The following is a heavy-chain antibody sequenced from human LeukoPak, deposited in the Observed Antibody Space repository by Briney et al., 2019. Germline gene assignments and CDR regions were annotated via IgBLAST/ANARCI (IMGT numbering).Heavy chain of an antibody. CDR2: IDSTGST. J-gene: IGHJ3*02. CDR3: ARRERLGYSYGRGTLDI. V-gene: IGHV3-66*01. D-gene: IGHD5-18*01. Sequence: PGGSLRLSWVASGILVSSNYMSWVRQAAGKGLEWVSFIDSTGSTYYADSVKGRFTISRDNSRNTLYLQMNSLRVEDTAVYYCARRERLGYSYGRGTLDIWGQGTMVTVSS. CDR1: GILVSSNY.